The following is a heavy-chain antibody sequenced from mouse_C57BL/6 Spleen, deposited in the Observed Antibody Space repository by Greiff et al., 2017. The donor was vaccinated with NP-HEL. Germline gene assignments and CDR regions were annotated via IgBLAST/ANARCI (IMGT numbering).Heavy chain of an antibody. CDR3: ASGDHYAMDY. CDR1: GYTFTDYE. J-gene: IGHJ4*01. Sequence: VQLQQSGAELVRPGASVTLSCKASGYTFTDYEMHWVKQTPVHGLEWIGAIDPETGGTAYNQKFKGKAILTADKSSSTAYMELRSLTSEDSAVYYCASGDHYAMDYWGQGTSVTVAS. V-gene: IGHV1-15*01. CDR2: IDPETGGT.